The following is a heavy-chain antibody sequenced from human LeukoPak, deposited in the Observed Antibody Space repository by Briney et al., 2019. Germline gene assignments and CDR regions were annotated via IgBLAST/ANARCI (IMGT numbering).Heavy chain of an antibody. J-gene: IGHJ5*02. D-gene: IGHD3-22*01. V-gene: IGHV1-18*01. CDR2: ISAYNGNT. CDR1: GYTFTSYG. Sequence: ASVTVSFKASGYTFTSYGISWVRQAPGQGLEWMGWISAYNGNTNYAQKLQGRVTMTTDTSTSTAYMELRSLRSDDTAVYYCATGGYYDSSGKYNWFDPWGQGTLVTVSS. CDR3: ATGGYYDSSGKYNWFDP.